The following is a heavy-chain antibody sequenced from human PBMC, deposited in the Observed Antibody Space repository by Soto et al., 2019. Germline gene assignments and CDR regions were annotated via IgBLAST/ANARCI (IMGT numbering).Heavy chain of an antibody. CDR2: INPSGGST. CDR3: ARDQLYGGNSRGFDY. V-gene: IGHV1-46*01. Sequence: QVQLVQSGAEVKKPGASVKVSCKASGYTFTSYYMHWVRQAPGQGLEWMGIINPSGGSTSYAQKFQGRVTMTRDTSTSTDYMELSSLRSEDTAVYYCARDQLYGGNSRGFDYWGQGTLVTVSS. J-gene: IGHJ4*02. CDR1: GYTFTSYY. D-gene: IGHD2-21*02.